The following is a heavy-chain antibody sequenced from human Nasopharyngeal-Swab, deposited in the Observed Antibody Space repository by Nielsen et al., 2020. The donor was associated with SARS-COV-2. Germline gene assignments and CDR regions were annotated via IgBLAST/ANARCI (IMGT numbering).Heavy chain of an antibody. CDR1: GFTFSSYA. V-gene: IGHV3-30-3*01. CDR2: ISYDGSNK. J-gene: IGHJ4*02. CDR3: ARTYSGSYRGYFDY. D-gene: IGHD1-26*01. Sequence: GESLKISCAASGFTFSSYAMHWVRQAPGKGLEWVAVISYDGSNKYYADSVKGRFTISRDNSKNTLYLQMNSLRAEDTAVHYCARTYSGSYRGYFDYWGQGTLVTVSS.